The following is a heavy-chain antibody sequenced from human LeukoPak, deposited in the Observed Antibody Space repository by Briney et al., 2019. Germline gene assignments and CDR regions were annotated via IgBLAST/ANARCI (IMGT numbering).Heavy chain of an antibody. J-gene: IGHJ5*02. D-gene: IGHD3-10*01. CDR1: GGTFSSYA. CDR2: IIPIFGTA. CDR3: ARDYYGSGSSDWFDP. Sequence: GASVKVSCEASGGTFSSYAISWVRQAPGQGLEWMGGIIPIFGTANYAQKFQGRVTITADESTSTAYMELSSLRSEDTAVYYCARDYYGSGSSDWFDPWGQGTLVTVSS. V-gene: IGHV1-69*13.